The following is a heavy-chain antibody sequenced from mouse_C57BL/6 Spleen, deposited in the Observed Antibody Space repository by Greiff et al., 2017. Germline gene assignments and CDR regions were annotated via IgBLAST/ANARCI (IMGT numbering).Heavy chain of an antibody. Sequence: VQGVESGPGLVQPSQSLSITCTVSGFSLTSYGVHWVRQSPGKGLEWLGVIWRGGSTDYNAAFMSRLSITKDNSKSQVFFKMNSLQADDTAIYYCAKSDYDVDYAMDYWGQGTSVTVSS. CDR3: AKSDYDVDYAMDY. V-gene: IGHV2-5*01. CDR2: IWRGGST. D-gene: IGHD2-4*01. CDR1: GFSLTSYG. J-gene: IGHJ4*01.